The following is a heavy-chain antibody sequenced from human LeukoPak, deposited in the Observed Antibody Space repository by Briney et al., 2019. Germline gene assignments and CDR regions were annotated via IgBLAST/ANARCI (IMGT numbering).Heavy chain of an antibody. CDR2: IYYSGST. CDR3: ASLITSRMDV. V-gene: IGHV4-59*08. CDR1: GGSISSYY. J-gene: IGHJ6*02. Sequence: SETLSLTCTVSGGSISSYYWSWIRQPPGKGLEWTGYIYYSGSTNYNPSLKSRVIISVDTSKNQFSLKLSSVTAADTAVYYCASLITSRMDVWGQGTTVTVSS. D-gene: IGHD1-14*01.